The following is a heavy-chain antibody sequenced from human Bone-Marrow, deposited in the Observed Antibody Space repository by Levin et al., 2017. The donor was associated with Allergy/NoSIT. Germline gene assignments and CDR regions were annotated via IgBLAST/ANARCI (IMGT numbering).Heavy chain of an antibody. Sequence: GESLKISCKASGYTFTSYDINWVRQATGQGLEWMGWMNPNSGNTGYAQKFQGRVTMTRNTSISTAYMELSSLRSEDTAVYYCARGTGAFKVIDIWGQGTMVTVSS. V-gene: IGHV1-8*01. J-gene: IGHJ3*02. CDR3: ARGTGAFKVIDI. D-gene: IGHD7-27*01. CDR1: GYTFTSYD. CDR2: MNPNSGNT.